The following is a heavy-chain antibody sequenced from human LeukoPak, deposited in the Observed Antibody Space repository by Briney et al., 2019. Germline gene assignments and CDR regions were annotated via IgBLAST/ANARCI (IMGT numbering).Heavy chain of an antibody. CDR2: ISAYNGNT. Sequence: GASVKVSCKASGYTFTSYGISWVRQAPGQGLEWMGWISAYNGNTNYAQKLQGRVTMTTDTSTSTAYMELRSLRSDDTAVYYCARVFSSGHPYLLDAFDIWGQGTMVTVSS. J-gene: IGHJ3*02. V-gene: IGHV1-18*01. D-gene: IGHD3-22*01. CDR3: ARVFSSGHPYLLDAFDI. CDR1: GYTFTSYG.